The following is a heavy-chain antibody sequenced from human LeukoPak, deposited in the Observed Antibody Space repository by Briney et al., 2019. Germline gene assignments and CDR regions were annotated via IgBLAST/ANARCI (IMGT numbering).Heavy chain of an antibody. Sequence: SETLSLTCTASGVSISSYYWSWIRQPAGKGLEWIGRIYTSGSTNYNPSLKSRVTISVDKSKNQFSLKLSSVTAADTAVYYCARDPNFSAFDIWGQGTMVTVSS. V-gene: IGHV4-4*07. CDR1: GVSISSYY. CDR2: IYTSGST. J-gene: IGHJ3*02. CDR3: ARDPNFSAFDI.